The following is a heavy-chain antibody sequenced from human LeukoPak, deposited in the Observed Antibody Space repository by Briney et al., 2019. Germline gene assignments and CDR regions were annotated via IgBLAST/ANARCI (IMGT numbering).Heavy chain of an antibody. CDR3: ARVVAIAELRAYYYYYYGMDV. CDR1: GGTFSSYA. D-gene: IGHD1-26*01. V-gene: IGHV1-69*13. Sequence: ASVKVSCKASGGTFSSYAISWVRQAPGQGLERMGGIIPIFGTANYAQKFQGRVTITADESTSTAYMELSSLRSEDTAVYYCARVVAIAELRAYYYYYYGMDVWGQGTTVTVSS. CDR2: IIPIFGTA. J-gene: IGHJ6*02.